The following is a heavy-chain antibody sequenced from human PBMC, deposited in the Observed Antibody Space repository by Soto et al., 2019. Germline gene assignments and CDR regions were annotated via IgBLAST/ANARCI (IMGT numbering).Heavy chain of an antibody. CDR2: IYYSGST. Sequence: PSETLSLTCTVSGGSISSGGYYWSWIRQHPGKGLEWIGYIYYSGSTYYNPSPKSRVTISVDTSKNQFSLKLSSVTAADTAVYYCARACSLYYYYGMDVWGQGTTVTVSS. V-gene: IGHV4-31*03. J-gene: IGHJ6*02. CDR1: GGSISSGGYY. CDR3: ARACSLYYYYGMDV. D-gene: IGHD6-19*01.